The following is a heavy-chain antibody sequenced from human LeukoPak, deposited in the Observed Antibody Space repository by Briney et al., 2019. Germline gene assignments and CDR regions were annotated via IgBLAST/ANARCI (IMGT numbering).Heavy chain of an antibody. V-gene: IGHV3-48*01. Sequence: GGSLRLSCAASGFTFSSYSMNWVRQAPGKGLEWVSYISSSSTIYYADSVKGRFTISRDNAKNSLYLQMNSLRAEDTAVYYCARDQVQLERPGAFDIWGQGTMVTVSS. CDR2: ISSSSTI. D-gene: IGHD1-1*01. CDR1: GFTFSSYS. J-gene: IGHJ3*02. CDR3: ARDQVQLERPGAFDI.